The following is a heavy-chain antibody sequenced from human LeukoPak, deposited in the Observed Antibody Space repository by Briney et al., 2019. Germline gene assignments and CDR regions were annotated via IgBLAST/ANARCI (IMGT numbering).Heavy chain of an antibody. D-gene: IGHD1/OR15-1a*01. CDR2: IYTRGST. Sequence: SQTLSLTCTVAGRSIISYYWSWIRQPPGNWLEWIGYIYTRGSTNSHPSLKGQATISVDTSKNQFSLKLSSVTAAGTAVYYCARHHLEQGRDYYMDVWGKGTTVTVSS. CDR1: GRSIISYY. CDR3: ARHHLEQGRDYYMDV. J-gene: IGHJ6*03. V-gene: IGHV4-4*09.